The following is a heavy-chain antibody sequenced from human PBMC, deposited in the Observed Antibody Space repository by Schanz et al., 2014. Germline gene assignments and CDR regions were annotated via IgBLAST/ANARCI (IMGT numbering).Heavy chain of an antibody. V-gene: IGHV3-7*01. CDR1: GFNFGDYY. CDR2: INPDGSRK. Sequence: DVQLVESGGGLVQSGGSLRLSCAASGFNFGDYYMTWVRQAPGKGLESVAKINPDGSRKYYVVSVEGRFTISRDNAKKSLDLHMNSLTAEDTAVYYCATENWWTVXKWGQGTLVTVSS. J-gene: IGHJ4*02. D-gene: IGHD2-15*01. CDR3: ATENWWTVXK.